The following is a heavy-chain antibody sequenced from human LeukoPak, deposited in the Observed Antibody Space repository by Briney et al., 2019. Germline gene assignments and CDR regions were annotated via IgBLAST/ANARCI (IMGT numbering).Heavy chain of an antibody. D-gene: IGHD3-9*01. Sequence: PSETLSLTCTVSGGSVSSSRYYWTWIRQPPGKGLEWIGYIYHGSATYNPSLESRVTISMDTSKNQFSLKVTSVTAADTAVYYCARFHISTGSFDFWGQGTLVTVSS. CDR2: IYHGSA. V-gene: IGHV4-61*01. CDR1: GGSVSSSRYY. CDR3: ARFHISTGSFDF. J-gene: IGHJ4*02.